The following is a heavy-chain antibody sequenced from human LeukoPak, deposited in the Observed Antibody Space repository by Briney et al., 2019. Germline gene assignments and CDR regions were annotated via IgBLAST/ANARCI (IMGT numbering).Heavy chain of an antibody. D-gene: IGHD2-15*01. V-gene: IGHV3-21*01. CDR1: GFTFSDYT. J-gene: IGHJ6*03. CDR3: ASWGYCSGGSCPRYYYYYMDV. CDR2: ISRYSSYI. Sequence: GGSLRLSCAASGFTFSDYTMNWVRQAPGKGLEWVSSISRYSSYIFDADSVKGRFIISRDNAKKFLYLQMNSLRAEDTAVYYCASWGYCSGGSCPRYYYYYMDVWGKGTTVTISS.